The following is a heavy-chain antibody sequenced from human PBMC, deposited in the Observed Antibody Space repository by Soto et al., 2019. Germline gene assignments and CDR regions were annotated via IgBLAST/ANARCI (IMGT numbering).Heavy chain of an antibody. V-gene: IGHV1-69*13. J-gene: IGHJ6*02. D-gene: IGHD6-6*01. CDR3: ARASIAARRGGWSDDVTYYYYRMDV. CDR2: IIPIFGTA. Sequence: SVKVSCKASGGTFSSYAISWVRQAPGQGLEWMGGIIPIFGTANYAQKFQGRVTITADESTSTAYMELSSLRSEDTAVYYCARASIAARRGGWSDDVTYYYYRMDVWGQGTTVTVSS. CDR1: GGTFSSYA.